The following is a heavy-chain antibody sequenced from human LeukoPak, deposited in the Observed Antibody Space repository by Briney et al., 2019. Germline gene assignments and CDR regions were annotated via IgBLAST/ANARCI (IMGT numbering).Heavy chain of an antibody. CDR1: GHTFTNYG. J-gene: IGHJ5*02. D-gene: IGHD2-15*01. V-gene: IGHV1-18*01. Sequence: ASVKVSCKASGHTFTNYGITWVRQAPGQGLEWMGWISAYNGNTNYAQKFQGRVTMTTDTSTNTVYMELRSLRSDDTAVYYCAREPPNCSGGSCYLSWFDPWGQGTLVTVSS. CDR3: AREPPNCSGGSCYLSWFDP. CDR2: ISAYNGNT.